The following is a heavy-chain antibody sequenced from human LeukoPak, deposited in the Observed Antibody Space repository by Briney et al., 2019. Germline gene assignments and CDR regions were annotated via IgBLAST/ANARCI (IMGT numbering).Heavy chain of an antibody. J-gene: IGHJ4*02. CDR3: ARDIYYYDSSGYYFPGGSDY. Sequence: GGSLRLSCEASGFTFNNYWMSWVRQAPGKGLEWVANIRYDGSEKYYVDSVKGRFTISRDNAKNSLYLQMNSLTAEDTAVYYCARDIYYYDSSGYYFPGGSDYWGQGTLVTVSS. CDR1: GFTFNNYW. V-gene: IGHV3-7*01. D-gene: IGHD3-22*01. CDR2: IRYDGSEK.